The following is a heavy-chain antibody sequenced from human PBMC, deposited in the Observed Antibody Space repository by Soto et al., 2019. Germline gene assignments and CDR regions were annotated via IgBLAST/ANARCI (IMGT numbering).Heavy chain of an antibody. Sequence: SVKVSCKASGGTFSSYAISWVRQAPGQGLEWMGGIIPIFGTANYAQKFQGRVTITADESTSTAYMELSSLRSEDTAVYYCARDQPTVAAYYYYGMDVWGQGTTVTVSS. CDR3: ARDQPTVAAYYYYGMDV. D-gene: IGHD4-17*01. V-gene: IGHV1-69*13. CDR1: GGTFSSYA. J-gene: IGHJ6*02. CDR2: IIPIFGTA.